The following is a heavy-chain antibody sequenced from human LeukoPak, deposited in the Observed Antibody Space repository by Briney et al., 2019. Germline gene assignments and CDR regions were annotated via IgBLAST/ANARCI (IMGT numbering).Heavy chain of an antibody. Sequence: SETLSLTCTVSGGSISSYYWSWIRQPPGKGLEWIGYIYYSGSTNYNPSLKSRVTISVDTSKNQFSLKLSSVTAADTAVYHCARHDRYYDILTGYYPVGDWFDPWGQGTLVTVSS. CDR3: ARHDRYYDILTGYYPVGDWFDP. CDR2: IYYSGST. V-gene: IGHV4-59*08. CDR1: GGSISSYY. D-gene: IGHD3-9*01. J-gene: IGHJ5*02.